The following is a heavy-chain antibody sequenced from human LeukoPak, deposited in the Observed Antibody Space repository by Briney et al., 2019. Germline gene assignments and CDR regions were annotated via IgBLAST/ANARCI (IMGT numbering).Heavy chain of an antibody. J-gene: IGHJ4*02. CDR2: IYYSGST. V-gene: IGHV4-39*02. CDR1: GASLSNTDFY. Sequence: SETLSLTCTVSGASLSNTDFYWGWIRQPPGKGLQWIGNIYYSGSTYYNPSLSSRVTMSVDTSKNQFSLKMTSVTAADTAVYYCARDGVFHDSDGYSFDYWGQGTLVTVSS. CDR3: ARDGVFHDSDGYSFDY. D-gene: IGHD3-22*01.